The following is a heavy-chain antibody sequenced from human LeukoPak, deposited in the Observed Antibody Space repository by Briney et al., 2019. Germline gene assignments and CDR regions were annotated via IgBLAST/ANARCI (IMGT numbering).Heavy chain of an antibody. Sequence: SETLSLTCAVPGGSISSSNWWSWVRQPPGKGLEWIGEIYHSGSTNYNPSLKSRVTISVDKSKNQFSLKLSSVTAADTAVYYCARAYGSGSYQTPFDYWGQGTLVTVSS. D-gene: IGHD3-10*01. V-gene: IGHV4-4*02. J-gene: IGHJ4*02. CDR2: IYHSGST. CDR1: GGSISSSNW. CDR3: ARAYGSGSYQTPFDY.